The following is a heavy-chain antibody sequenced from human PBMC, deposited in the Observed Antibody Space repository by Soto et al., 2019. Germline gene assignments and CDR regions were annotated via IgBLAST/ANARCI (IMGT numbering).Heavy chain of an antibody. CDR3: ARYCSSTSCLFDY. Sequence: SETLSLTCTVSGGSVSSGSYYWSWIQQPPGKGLEWIGYIYSSGSTNYNPSLKSRVTISVDTSKNQFSLKLSSVTAADTAVYYCARYCSSTSCLFDYWGQGTLVTVSS. CDR2: IYSSGST. D-gene: IGHD2-2*01. CDR1: GGSVSSGSYY. J-gene: IGHJ4*02. V-gene: IGHV4-61*01.